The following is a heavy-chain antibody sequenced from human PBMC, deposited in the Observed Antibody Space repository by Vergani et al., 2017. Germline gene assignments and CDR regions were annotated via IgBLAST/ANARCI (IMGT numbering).Heavy chain of an antibody. CDR2: IYYSGST. J-gene: IGHJ6*02. Sequence: QVQLQESGPGLVKPSETLSLTCTVSGGSISSHYWSWIRQPPGKGLEWIGYIYYSGSTNYNPSLKSRVTISVDTSKNQFSLKLSSVTAADTAVYYCARAVMITFGGVIYYYYGMYVWGQGTTVTVSS. V-gene: IGHV4-59*11. CDR1: GGSISSHY. D-gene: IGHD3-16*01. CDR3: ARAVMITFGGVIYYYYGMYV.